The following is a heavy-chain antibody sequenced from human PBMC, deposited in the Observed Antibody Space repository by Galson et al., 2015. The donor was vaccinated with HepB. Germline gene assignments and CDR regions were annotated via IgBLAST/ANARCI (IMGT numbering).Heavy chain of an antibody. CDR1: GYTFTGYY. D-gene: IGHD3-3*01. J-gene: IGHJ3*02. V-gene: IGHV1-2*02. CDR3: ARVTTAEHDFWSGYYGYDAFDI. CDR2: INPNSGGT. Sequence: SVKVSCKASGYTFTGYYMHWVRQAPGQGLEWMGWINPNSGGTNYAQKFQGRVTMTRDTSISTAYMELSRLRSDDTAVYYCARVTTAEHDFWSGYYGYDAFDIWGQGTMVTVSS.